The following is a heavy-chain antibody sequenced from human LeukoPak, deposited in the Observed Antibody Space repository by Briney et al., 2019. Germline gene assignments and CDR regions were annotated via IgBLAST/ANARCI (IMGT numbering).Heavy chain of an antibody. V-gene: IGHV3-30*04. Sequence: GGSLRLSCAASGFTFSDYSTHWVRQAPGKGLEWVALISYDGSRKYYADSVKGRSTISRDNSKNTLYLQMSSLRGEDTAVYYCVRDRVPYSSFAEFLDVWGQGTTVTVSS. CDR1: GFTFSDYS. D-gene: IGHD6-6*01. CDR2: ISYDGSRK. CDR3: VRDRVPYSSFAEFLDV. J-gene: IGHJ6*02.